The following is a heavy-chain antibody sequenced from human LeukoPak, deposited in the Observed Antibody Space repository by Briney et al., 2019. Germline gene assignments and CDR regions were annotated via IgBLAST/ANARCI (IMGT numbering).Heavy chain of an antibody. Sequence: TSETLSLTCTVSGGSISSYYWSWIRQPPGKGLEWIGYIYYSGSTNYNPPLKSRVTISVDTSKNQFSLKLSSVTAADTAVYYCARQLGSFLYYFDYWGQGTLVTVSS. CDR1: GGSISSYY. J-gene: IGHJ4*02. CDR2: IYYSGST. V-gene: IGHV4-59*08. CDR3: ARQLGSFLYYFDY. D-gene: IGHD7-27*01.